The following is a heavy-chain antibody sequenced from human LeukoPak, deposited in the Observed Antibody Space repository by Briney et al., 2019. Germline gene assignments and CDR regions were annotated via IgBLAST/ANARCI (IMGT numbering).Heavy chain of an antibody. CDR2: ISYDGSNK. J-gene: IGHJ4*02. CDR3: ARDGIARGSGSFLGF. Sequence: QPGGSLRLSCAASGFTFSSYAMHWVRQAPGKGLEWVAVISYDGSNKYYADSVKGRFTISRDNSKNTLYLQMNSLRPEDTALYYCARDGIARGSGSFLGFWGQGTLVTVSS. D-gene: IGHD1-26*01. CDR1: GFTFSSYA. V-gene: IGHV3-30*01.